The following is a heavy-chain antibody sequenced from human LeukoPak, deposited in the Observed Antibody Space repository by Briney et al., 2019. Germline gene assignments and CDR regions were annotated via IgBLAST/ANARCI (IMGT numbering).Heavy chain of an antibody. D-gene: IGHD1-1*01. V-gene: IGHV4-59*01. CDR1: GGSIRSYY. CDR2: IYYSGST. J-gene: IGHJ4*02. CDR3: ASGNMQTFDY. Sequence: ASETLSLTCTVSGGSIRSYYWSWIRQPPGKGLEWIGYIYYSGSTNYNPSLKSRVTISVDTSKNQFSLKLSSVTAADTAVYYCASGNMQTFDYWGQGTLVTVSS.